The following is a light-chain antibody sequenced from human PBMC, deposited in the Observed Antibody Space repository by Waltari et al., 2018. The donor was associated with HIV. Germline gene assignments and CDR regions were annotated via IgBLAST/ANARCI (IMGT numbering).Light chain of an antibody. CDR2: AAS. CDR1: QNISYC. V-gene: IGKV1-39*01. J-gene: IGKJ4*01. Sequence: DIQMTQSPTSLSASVRDRVSITCRASQNISYCLNWYRQTPGKAPNLLIFAASSLHSGVPSRFSGRGSGADFTLTISNLEPEDVGTYFCQQTYSIPRTFGGGTKVEIK. CDR3: QQTYSIPRT.